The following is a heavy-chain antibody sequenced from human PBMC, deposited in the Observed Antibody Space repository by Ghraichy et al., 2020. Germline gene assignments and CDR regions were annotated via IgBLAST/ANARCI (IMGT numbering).Heavy chain of an antibody. D-gene: IGHD6-6*01. J-gene: IGHJ4*02. CDR3: ARDDVRQLVGY. CDR2: IYSGGTT. Sequence: GGSLRLSCAASGFTVSSNYMSWVRQAPGKGLEWVSVIYSGGTTYYADSVKGRFTISRDNSKNTLYLQMNSLRAEDTAAYYCARDDVRQLVGYWGQGTLVTVSS. V-gene: IGHV3-53*01. CDR1: GFTVSSNY.